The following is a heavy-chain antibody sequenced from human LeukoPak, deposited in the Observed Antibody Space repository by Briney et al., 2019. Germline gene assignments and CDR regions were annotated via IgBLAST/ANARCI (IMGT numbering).Heavy chain of an antibody. CDR1: GYSFTKFW. CDR2: TYPGDSDT. V-gene: IGHV5-51*01. CDR3: ARLSKLGYSSSPVDY. D-gene: IGHD6-13*01. J-gene: IGHJ4*02. Sequence: GESLKISCKASGYSFTKFWIGWVRLLSGKGLEWMGLTYPGDSDTRYSPSFQGQVTISADKSISTAYLQWSSLRASDTAMYYCARLSKLGYSSSPVDYWGQGTLVTVSS.